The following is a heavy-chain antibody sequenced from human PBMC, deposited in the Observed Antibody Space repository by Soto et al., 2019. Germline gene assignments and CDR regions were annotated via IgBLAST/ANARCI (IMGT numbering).Heavy chain of an antibody. J-gene: IGHJ4*02. Sequence: PSVTMSLTCPVSGCSISSGGNYWSWTSPHPGKGLEWIWYIYYSVSTYYNPSLKSRVTISVDTSKTQFSLKLSSVTAADTAVYYCARDLVRSAGKFENWGQGTLVAVSS. D-gene: IGHD1-1*01. V-gene: IGHV4-31*03. CDR2: IYYSVST. CDR3: ARDLVRSAGKFEN. CDR1: GCSISSGGNY.